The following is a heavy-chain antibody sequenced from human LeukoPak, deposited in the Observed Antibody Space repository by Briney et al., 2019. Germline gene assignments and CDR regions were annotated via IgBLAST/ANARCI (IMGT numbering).Heavy chain of an antibody. CDR2: IYYSGSA. Sequence: SETLSLTCTVSGGSISSYYWSWIRQPPGKGLEWIGFIYYSGSANYNPSLRSRVTISVDTSKNQFSLKLTSVTAADTAVCYCARDGYYYDSSGYYEKMYYFDYWGQGTLVTVSS. CDR1: GGSISSYY. D-gene: IGHD3-22*01. V-gene: IGHV4-59*01. J-gene: IGHJ4*02. CDR3: ARDGYYYDSSGYYEKMYYFDY.